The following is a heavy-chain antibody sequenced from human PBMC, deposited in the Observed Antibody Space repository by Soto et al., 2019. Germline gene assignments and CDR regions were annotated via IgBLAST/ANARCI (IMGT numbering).Heavy chain of an antibody. V-gene: IGHV1-8*01. D-gene: IGHD3-16*01. J-gene: IGHJ5*02. CDR1: GYSFTNND. CDR2: MNPGSGDT. Sequence: VKVSCKASGYSFTNNDVSWVRQATGQGLEWMGWMNPGSGDTGYAQKFQGRVTMTRDISIATAYMELSSLRSDDTAIYYCARMETFGSLNWFDPWGQGTLVTVPQ. CDR3: ARMETFGSLNWFDP.